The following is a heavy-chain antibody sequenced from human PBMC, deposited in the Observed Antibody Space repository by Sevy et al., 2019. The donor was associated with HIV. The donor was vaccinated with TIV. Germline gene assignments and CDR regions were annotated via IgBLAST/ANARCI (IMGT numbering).Heavy chain of an antibody. D-gene: IGHD2-21*01. CDR3: VRDERAIASHFDY. CDR2: FDRTDIT. CDR1: GFTLSSYT. V-gene: IGHV3-48*02. J-gene: IGHJ4*02. Sequence: GGSLRLSCEASGFTLSSYTMNWVRQSPEKGLEWVATFDRTDITHYADSVKGRVIISRDPIKNSLFLQMNSLRDDDTAMYFCVRDERAIASHFDYWGRGTLVTVSS.